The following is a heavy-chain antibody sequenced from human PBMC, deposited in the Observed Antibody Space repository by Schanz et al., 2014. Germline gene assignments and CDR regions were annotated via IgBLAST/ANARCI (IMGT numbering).Heavy chain of an antibody. CDR1: GFTFSSYS. CDR2: ISSSSSYI. Sequence: VQLVESGGGLVKPGGSLRLSCAASGFTFSSYSMNWVRQAPGKGLEWVSSISSSSSYIYYADSVKGRFTISRDNAKNSLYLQMNSLRAEDTAVYYCARDSRPNYDFLTAYYSIDYWGQGALVTGSS. J-gene: IGHJ4*02. V-gene: IGHV3-21*01. CDR3: ARDSRPNYDFLTAYYSIDY. D-gene: IGHD3-9*01.